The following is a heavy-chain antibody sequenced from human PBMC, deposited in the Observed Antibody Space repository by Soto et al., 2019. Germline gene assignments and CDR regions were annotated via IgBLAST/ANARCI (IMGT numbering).Heavy chain of an antibody. Sequence: QEQLQESGPGLVKPSETLSLTCTVSGGSISSNYWSWIRQPPGKGLEWIGYIYYSGSTKYNPSLKRRVTISADTSKNQFSLRLSSVTAADTAVYYCARWFKYGDHPYYYYYLDGWGKGTTVTVSS. V-gene: IGHV4-59*01. CDR2: IYYSGST. CDR1: GGSISSNY. CDR3: ARWFKYGDHPYYYYYLDG. J-gene: IGHJ6*03. D-gene: IGHD4-17*01.